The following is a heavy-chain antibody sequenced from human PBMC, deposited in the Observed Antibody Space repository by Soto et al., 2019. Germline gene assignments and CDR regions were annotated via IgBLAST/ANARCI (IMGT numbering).Heavy chain of an antibody. CDR3: ARGDVGAFDL. J-gene: IGHJ3*01. CDR1: EFSFSYYW. Sequence: EVQLVESGGGLVQPGGSLRLSCVAAEFSFSYYWMYWVRQVPGKGLLWVSRIHCDGSSTTYADSVMGRFTISRDNAKNTLYLQMASLRAEDTAVYYCARGDVGAFDLWGQGTMVTVSS. V-gene: IGHV3-74*03. D-gene: IGHD1-26*01. CDR2: IHCDGSST.